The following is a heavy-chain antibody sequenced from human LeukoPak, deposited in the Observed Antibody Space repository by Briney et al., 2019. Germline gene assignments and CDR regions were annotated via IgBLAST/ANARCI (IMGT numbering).Heavy chain of an antibody. V-gene: IGHV4-39*07. Sequence: SETLSLTCTVSGGSISSSSYYWGWLRQPPGKGLEWFGSIYYSGSTYYNPSLKRRVTISVDTSKNQFSLKLSSVTAADTAVYYGARVPVLLWFGELFRESNWFDPWGQGTLVTVSS. CDR2: IYYSGST. CDR1: GGSISSSSYY. D-gene: IGHD3-10*01. CDR3: ARVPVLLWFGELFRESNWFDP. J-gene: IGHJ5*02.